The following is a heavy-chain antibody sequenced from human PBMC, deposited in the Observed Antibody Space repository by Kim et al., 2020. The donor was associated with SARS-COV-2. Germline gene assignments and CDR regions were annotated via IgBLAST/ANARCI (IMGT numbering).Heavy chain of an antibody. CDR3: ARDEYYSMISCGGD. D-gene: IGHD1-26*01. V-gene: IGHV3-7*01. CDR2: IKQEGSEK. Sequence: GGSLRLSCAASGFNFSQFGRTWVQKAPGKGLEWVAIIKQEGSEKNYADSVKGRFTISRDSAKNSLYLQMDSLRAEDTAVYFCARDEYYSMISCGGDWGEG. CDR1: GFNFSQFG. J-gene: IGHJ1*01.